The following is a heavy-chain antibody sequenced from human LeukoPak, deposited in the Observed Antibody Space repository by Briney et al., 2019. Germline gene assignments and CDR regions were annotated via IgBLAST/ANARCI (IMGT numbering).Heavy chain of an antibody. J-gene: IGHJ4*02. D-gene: IGHD4-17*01. Sequence: SETLPLTCAVYGGSFSGYYWSWIRQPPGKGLEWIGEINHSGSTNYNPSLKSRVTITVDRSKNQFSLKLSSVTAADTAVYYCARAKYGELDYWGQGTLVTVSS. CDR2: INHSGST. CDR3: ARAKYGELDY. CDR1: GGSFSGYY. V-gene: IGHV4-34*01.